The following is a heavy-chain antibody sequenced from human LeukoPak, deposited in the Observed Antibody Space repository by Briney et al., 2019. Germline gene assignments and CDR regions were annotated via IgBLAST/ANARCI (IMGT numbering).Heavy chain of an antibody. Sequence: PGGSLRLSCVASEFTFSSSWMKWVRQAPGKGLEWVASIKEDGSEKYYVDSVKGRFTISRDNAKNSLYLQMNSLRAEDTAVYYCARGWNYALDYWGQGTLVTVSS. D-gene: IGHD1-7*01. CDR2: IKEDGSEK. V-gene: IGHV3-7*01. J-gene: IGHJ4*02. CDR3: ARGWNYALDY. CDR1: EFTFSSSW.